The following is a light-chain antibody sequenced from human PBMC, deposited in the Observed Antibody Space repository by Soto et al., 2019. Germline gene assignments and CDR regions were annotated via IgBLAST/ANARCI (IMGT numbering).Light chain of an antibody. Sequence: QSVLTQPPSASGTPGQRVTISCSGSSSNIGSYTVNWYQQLPGTAPKVLIFSNSNRPSGVPDRFSGSKSGTSASLAISGLQSEDEADYYCAGWDDSLNGWVFGGGTKLTVL. V-gene: IGLV1-44*01. CDR3: AGWDDSLNGWV. CDR2: SNS. CDR1: SSNIGSYT. J-gene: IGLJ3*02.